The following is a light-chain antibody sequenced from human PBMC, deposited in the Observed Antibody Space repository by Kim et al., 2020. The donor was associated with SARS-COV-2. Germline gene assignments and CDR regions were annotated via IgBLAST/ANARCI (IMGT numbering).Light chain of an antibody. CDR3: QHRTTWPVT. J-gene: IGKJ5*01. V-gene: IGKV3-11*01. CDR1: QSISSH. Sequence: LSPGERATLSCRASQSISSHLAWYQHKPGQVPRLLIYDASNRAPGIPARFSGSGSGTDFTLTISSLEPEDFAVYYCQHRTTWPVTFGQGTRLEIK. CDR2: DAS.